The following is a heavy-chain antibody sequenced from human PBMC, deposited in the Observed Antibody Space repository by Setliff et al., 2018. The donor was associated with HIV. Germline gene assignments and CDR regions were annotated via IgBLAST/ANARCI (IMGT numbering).Heavy chain of an antibody. CDR2: IYPDESDS. CDR1: GYSFPTYW. D-gene: IGHD3-22*01. Sequence: GESLKISCKGSGYSFPTYWIAWVRQMTGKGLEWMGVIYPDESDSRYSPSFQGHVTISADKSISTAYLQWSSLKASDTAMYYCARPRILDYDSSGYYLDAFDIWGQGTMVTVSS. J-gene: IGHJ3*02. V-gene: IGHV5-51*01. CDR3: ARPRILDYDSSGYYLDAFDI.